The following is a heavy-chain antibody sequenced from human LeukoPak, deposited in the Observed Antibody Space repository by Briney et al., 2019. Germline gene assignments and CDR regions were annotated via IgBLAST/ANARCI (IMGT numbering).Heavy chain of an antibody. CDR3: ARRAYSSSSFDY. CDR2: IYYSGRP. D-gene: IGHD6-6*01. J-gene: IGHJ4*02. Sequence: PSETLSLTCTVSGGSMSSGNHFGGWIRQPPGKGLEGIGIIYYSGRPYFNPSLKSRVTISVDTSKNQFSLKLSSVTAAHTAVYYCARRAYSSSSFDYWGQGTLVTVPS. V-gene: IGHV4-39*01. CDR1: GGSMSSGNHF.